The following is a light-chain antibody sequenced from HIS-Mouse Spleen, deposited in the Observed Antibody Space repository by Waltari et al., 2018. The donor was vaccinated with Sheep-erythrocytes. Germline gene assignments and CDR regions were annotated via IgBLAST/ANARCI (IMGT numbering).Light chain of an antibody. J-gene: IGLJ3*02. V-gene: IGLV1-40*01. Sequence: QSVLTQPPSVSGAPGQRVTISCTGSSSNIGAGYDVHWYQQLPGTAPKLLIYGNSHRPAGVPVRFSGSKSGTSASLAITGLQAEDEADYYCQSYDSSLSGWVFGGGTKLTVL. CDR1: SSNIGAGYD. CDR2: GNS. CDR3: QSYDSSLSGWV.